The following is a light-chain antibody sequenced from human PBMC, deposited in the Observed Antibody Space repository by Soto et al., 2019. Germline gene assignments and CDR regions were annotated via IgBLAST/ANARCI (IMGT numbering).Light chain of an antibody. CDR3: GTWDSSLSAGV. Sequence: QSVLTQPSLVSAAPGQKVTISYSGSSSNIENNYVSWYQQFPGTAPKLLIYDNNKRPSGIPDRLSGSKSGTSATLGIAGLQTGDEADYYCGTWDSSLSAGVFGGGTQLTVL. CDR2: DNN. V-gene: IGLV1-51*01. CDR1: SSNIENNY. J-gene: IGLJ2*01.